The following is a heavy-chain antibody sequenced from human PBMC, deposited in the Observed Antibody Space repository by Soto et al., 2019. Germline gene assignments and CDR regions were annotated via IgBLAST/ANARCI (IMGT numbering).Heavy chain of an antibody. Sequence: PSETLSLTCTVSGGSISSGDYYWSWIRQPPGKGLEWIGYIYYSGSTYYNPSLKSRVTISVDTPKNQFSLKLSSVTAADTAVYYCARGPYDSSGYLFDYWGQGTLVTVPQ. CDR1: GGSISSGDYY. J-gene: IGHJ4*02. V-gene: IGHV4-30-4*01. CDR3: ARGPYDSSGYLFDY. D-gene: IGHD3-22*01. CDR2: IYYSGST.